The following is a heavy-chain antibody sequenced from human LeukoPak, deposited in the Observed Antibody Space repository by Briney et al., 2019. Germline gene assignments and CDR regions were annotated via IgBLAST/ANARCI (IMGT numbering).Heavy chain of an antibody. CDR3: ARRLTQYDCFDP. V-gene: IGHV6-1*01. D-gene: IGHD2-2*01. Sequence: SQTLSLTCAISGESVSSNSVTWNWIRQSPSRGPEWLGRTYYRSTWYNDYAVSVRGRITVNPDTSKNQFSLHLNSVTPEDTAVYYCARRLTQYDCFDPWGQGILVTVSS. J-gene: IGHJ5*02. CDR2: TYYRSTWYN. CDR1: GESVSSNSVT.